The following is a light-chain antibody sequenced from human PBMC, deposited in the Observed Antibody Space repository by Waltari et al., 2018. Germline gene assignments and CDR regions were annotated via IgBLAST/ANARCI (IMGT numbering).Light chain of an antibody. CDR3: QSYDSSLSSSV. V-gene: IGLV1-40*01. J-gene: IGLJ1*01. CDR1: SSNIGPGYD. CDR2: GNT. Sequence: QSVLTQPPSVSGAPGQRVTISCTRTSSNIGPGYDVHWYQQLPRTAPKLLIYGNTNRPSGVPDRISASKSGTSASLAITGLQAEDEADYYCQSYDSSLSSSVFGPGTQVTVL.